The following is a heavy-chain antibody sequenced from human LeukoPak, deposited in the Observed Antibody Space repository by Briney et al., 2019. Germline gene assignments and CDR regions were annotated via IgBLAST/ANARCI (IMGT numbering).Heavy chain of an antibody. J-gene: IGHJ4*02. CDR3: ARQGVTHYYFDY. CDR2: IYYSGST. Sequence: SQTLSLTCTVSGGSISSADYYWSWIRQPPGKGLEWIGSIYYSGSTYYNPSLKSRVTISVDTSKNQFSLKLSSVTAADTAVYYCARQGVTHYYFDYWGQGTLVTVSS. D-gene: IGHD4-11*01. CDR1: GGSISSADYY. V-gene: IGHV4-39*01.